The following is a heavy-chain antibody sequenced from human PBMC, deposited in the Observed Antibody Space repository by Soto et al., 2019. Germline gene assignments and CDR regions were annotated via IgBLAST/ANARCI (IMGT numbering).Heavy chain of an antibody. CDR2: IYSGGST. J-gene: IGHJ4*02. CDR3: ARGYYDILTGYGPFDY. D-gene: IGHD3-9*01. V-gene: IGHV3-66*01. Sequence: GGSLRLSCAASGFTVSSNYMSWVRQAPGKGLEWVSVIYSGGSTYYADSVKGRFTISRDNSKNTLYLQMNSLRAEDTAVYYCARGYYDILTGYGPFDYWGQGTLVTVSS. CDR1: GFTVSSNY.